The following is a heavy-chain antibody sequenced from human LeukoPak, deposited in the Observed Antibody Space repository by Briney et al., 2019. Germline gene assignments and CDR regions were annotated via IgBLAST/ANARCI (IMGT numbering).Heavy chain of an antibody. CDR2: IIPIFGTA. CDR3: ASEDPQRDIVVVPAAITYGMDV. Sequence: ASVKVSCKASGGTFSSYAISWVRQAPGQGLEWMGGIIPIFGTANYAQKFQGRVTITADESTSTAYMELSSLRSADTAVYYCASEDPQRDIVVVPAAITYGMDVWGQGTTVTVSS. D-gene: IGHD2-2*01. CDR1: GGTFSSYA. J-gene: IGHJ6*02. V-gene: IGHV1-69*13.